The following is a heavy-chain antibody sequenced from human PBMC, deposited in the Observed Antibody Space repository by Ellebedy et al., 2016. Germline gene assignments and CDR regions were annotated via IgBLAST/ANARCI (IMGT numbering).Heavy chain of an antibody. CDR2: ISGSGGST. CDR3: AGYGDYEYWFDP. V-gene: IGHV3-23*01. D-gene: IGHD4-17*01. J-gene: IGHJ5*02. Sequence: GESLKISCAASGFTFSSYAMSWVRQAPGKGLEWVSAISGSGGSTYYADSVKGRFTISRDNSKNTLYLQMNSLRAEDTAVYYCAGYGDYEYWFDPWGQGTLVTVSS. CDR1: GFTFSSYA.